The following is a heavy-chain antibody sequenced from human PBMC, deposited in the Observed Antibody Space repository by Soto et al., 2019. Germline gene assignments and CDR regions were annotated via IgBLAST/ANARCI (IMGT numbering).Heavy chain of an antibody. Sequence: SETLSLTCTVSGGSISSGGYYWSWIRQHPGKGLEWIGYIYYSGSTYYNPSLKSRVTISVDTSKNQFSLKLSSVTAADTAVYYCARDGLGYCSSTSCPESPYYYYGMDVWGQGTTVTVS. CDR1: GGSISSGGYY. D-gene: IGHD2-2*01. V-gene: IGHV4-31*03. J-gene: IGHJ6*02. CDR2: IYYSGST. CDR3: ARDGLGYCSSTSCPESPYYYYGMDV.